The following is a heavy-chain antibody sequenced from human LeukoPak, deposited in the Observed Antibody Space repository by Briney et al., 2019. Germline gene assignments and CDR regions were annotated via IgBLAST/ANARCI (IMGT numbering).Heavy chain of an antibody. CDR2: INHSGST. J-gene: IGHJ3*02. Sequence: PSETLSLTCAVYGGSFSGYYWSWIRQPPGKGLEWIGEINHSGSTYYNPSLKSRVTISVDTSKNQFSLKLSSVTAADTAVYYCARAVNYDFWSGYYVGCAFDIWGQGTMVTVSS. D-gene: IGHD3-3*01. CDR1: GGSFSGYY. CDR3: ARAVNYDFWSGYYVGCAFDI. V-gene: IGHV4-34*01.